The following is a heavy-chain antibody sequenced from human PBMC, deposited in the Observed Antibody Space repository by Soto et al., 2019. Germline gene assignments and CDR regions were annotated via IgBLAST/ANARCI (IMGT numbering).Heavy chain of an antibody. J-gene: IGHJ6*03. V-gene: IGHV1-3*01. CDR3: ARSSRGSYSSSHYSYYYMDV. Sequence: ASVKVSCKASGYTFTSYAMHWVRQAPGQRLEWMGWINAGNGNTKYSQKFQGRVTITRDTSASTAYMELSSLRSEDTAVYYCARSSRGSYSSSHYSYYYMDVWGKGTTVTVSS. CDR2: INAGNGNT. CDR1: GYTFTSYA. D-gene: IGHD6-6*01.